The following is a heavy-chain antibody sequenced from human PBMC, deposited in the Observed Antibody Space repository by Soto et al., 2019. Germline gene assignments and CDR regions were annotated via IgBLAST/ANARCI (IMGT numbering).Heavy chain of an antibody. Sequence: SETLALTCTVSGGSISSDGYYCTWIRQHPGKGLEWIGYIYYSGTTYYNPSLKSRVTISVDTSKNQFSLKLSSVTAADTAVYYCARDDGIAARPFRYGMDVWGQGTTVTVSS. CDR2: IYYSGTT. CDR1: GGSISSDGYY. CDR3: ARDDGIAARPFRYGMDV. V-gene: IGHV4-31*03. J-gene: IGHJ6*02. D-gene: IGHD6-6*01.